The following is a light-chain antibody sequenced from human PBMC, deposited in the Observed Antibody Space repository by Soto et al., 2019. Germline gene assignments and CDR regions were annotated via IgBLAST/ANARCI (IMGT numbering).Light chain of an antibody. V-gene: IGLV2-14*03. Sequence: QSVLTQPASVSGSPGQSIAISCTGTSSDVGSYDFVSWYQQHPGKVPKLMIYDVNNRPSGVSDRFSGSKSSNTASLTISGLQAEDEADYDSTSLSTLSPHVFGPGTKHTDL. CDR3: TSLSTLSPHV. CDR1: SSDVGSYDF. J-gene: IGLJ1*01. CDR2: DVN.